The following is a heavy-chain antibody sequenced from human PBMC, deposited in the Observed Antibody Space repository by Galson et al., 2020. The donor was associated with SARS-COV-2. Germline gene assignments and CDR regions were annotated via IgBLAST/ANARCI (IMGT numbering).Heavy chain of an antibody. CDR2: IYKSGNT. CDR1: GASISSGSYY. J-gene: IGHJ6*02. Sequence: SETLSLTCTVSGASISSGSYYWSWIRQPAGKGLEWIGRIYKSGNTNYNPSLWSQVTIVDTSKNQFSLKLTSVTAADTAVYYCARGNSPCVTIFGVLTGTCGMDVWGQGTTVTVSS. V-gene: IGHV4-61*02. D-gene: IGHD3-3*01. CDR3: ARGNSPCVTIFGVLTGTCGMDV.